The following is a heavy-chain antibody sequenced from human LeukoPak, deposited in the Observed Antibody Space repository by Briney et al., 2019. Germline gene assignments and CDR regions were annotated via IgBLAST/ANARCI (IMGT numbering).Heavy chain of an antibody. CDR3: ATGDYGAFDF. Sequence: PGGSLRLSCAASGFTFSSSAMSWVRQAPGKGLEWVSTISGSGSGSSTYYADSVKGRFTISRDNAKNSLYLQMNSLRAEDTAVYYCATGDYGAFDFWGQGTMVTVSS. J-gene: IGHJ3*01. V-gene: IGHV3-23*01. CDR1: GFTFSSSA. CDR2: ISGSGSGSST. D-gene: IGHD4-17*01.